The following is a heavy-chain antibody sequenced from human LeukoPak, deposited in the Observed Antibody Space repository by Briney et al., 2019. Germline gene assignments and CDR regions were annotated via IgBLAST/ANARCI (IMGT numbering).Heavy chain of an antibody. J-gene: IGHJ5*02. CDR1: GGSISSYY. CDR2: IYTSGST. Sequence: SETLSLTCTVSGGSISSYYCSWIRQPAGKGLEWIGRIYTSGSTNYNPSLMSRVTMSVDMSKNQFSLKLSSVTAADTAVYYCARGLWFGENSPLSWGQGTLVTVSS. D-gene: IGHD3-10*01. V-gene: IGHV4-4*07. CDR3: ARGLWFGENSPLS.